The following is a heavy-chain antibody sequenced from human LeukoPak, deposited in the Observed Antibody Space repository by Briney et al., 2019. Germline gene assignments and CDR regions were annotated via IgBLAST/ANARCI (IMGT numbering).Heavy chain of an antibody. CDR2: ITYDGGNE. CDR1: GFSFKDYN. Sequence: GGSLRLSCAASGFSFKDYNMHWVRQAPGKGLEWVAVITYDGGNEYYTDSVKGRFTISRDNAKNSLYLQMNSLRAEDTAVYYCARDFDWNDGYFDYWGQGTLVTVSS. D-gene: IGHD1-1*01. V-gene: IGHV3-30*03. J-gene: IGHJ4*02. CDR3: ARDFDWNDGYFDY.